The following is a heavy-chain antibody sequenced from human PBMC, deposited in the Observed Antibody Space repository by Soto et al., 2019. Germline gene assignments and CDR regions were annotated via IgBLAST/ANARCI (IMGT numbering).Heavy chain of an antibody. J-gene: IGHJ1*01. Sequence: PSETLSLTCIVSGGSITSYHWTWIRQPPGKGLEWIGYVYNSGSTNYNPSLKSRVTISEDTSKSQFSLKVNSMTAADTAVYYCARYRREAVAGYTLDNWGQGILVTVS. CDR3: ARYRREAVAGYTLDN. D-gene: IGHD6-13*01. CDR1: GGSITSYH. CDR2: VYNSGST. V-gene: IGHV4-59*01.